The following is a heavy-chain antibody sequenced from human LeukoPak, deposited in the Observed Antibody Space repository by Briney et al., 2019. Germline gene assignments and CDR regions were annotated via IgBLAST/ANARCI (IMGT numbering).Heavy chain of an antibody. CDR1: GGSISSSSYY. CDR2: IYYTGST. CDR3: ARGAPIFGVVSDAFDI. J-gene: IGHJ3*02. D-gene: IGHD3-3*01. Sequence: PSETLSLTCTVSGGSISSSSYYWGWIRQPPGKGLEWIGSIYYTGSTYYNPSLKSRVTISVDTSKNQFSLKLSSVTAADTAVYYCARGAPIFGVVSDAFDIWGQGTMVTVSS. V-gene: IGHV4-39*07.